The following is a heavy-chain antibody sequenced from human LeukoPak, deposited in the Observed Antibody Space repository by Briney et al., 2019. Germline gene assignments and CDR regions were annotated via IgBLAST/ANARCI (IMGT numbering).Heavy chain of an antibody. D-gene: IGHD3-10*01. CDR1: GFTFSTYI. Sequence: GGSLRLSCAASGFTFSTYIMHWVRQAPGKGLEWMALISYDGSNKYYADSVKGRFTISRDNSNSLYLQMNSLRAEDTAVYYCARLGAGSGSQRSMDVWGKGTTVTVSS. V-gene: IGHV3-30*04. CDR3: ARLGAGSGSQRSMDV. J-gene: IGHJ6*04. CDR2: ISYDGSNK.